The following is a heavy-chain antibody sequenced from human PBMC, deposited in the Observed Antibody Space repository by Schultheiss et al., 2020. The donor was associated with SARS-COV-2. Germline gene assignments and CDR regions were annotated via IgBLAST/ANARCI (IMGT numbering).Heavy chain of an antibody. J-gene: IGHJ6*02. Sequence: GGSLRLSCSVSGFPFSNYWLHWVRQAPGKGLVWVSRINSDGSSTSYADSVKGRFTISRDNAKNSLYLQMNSLRAEDTALYYCARDNYGSTYYGMDVWGQGTTVTVSS. CDR1: GFPFSNYW. CDR2: INSDGSST. D-gene: IGHD3-10*01. CDR3: ARDNYGSTYYGMDV. V-gene: IGHV3-74*01.